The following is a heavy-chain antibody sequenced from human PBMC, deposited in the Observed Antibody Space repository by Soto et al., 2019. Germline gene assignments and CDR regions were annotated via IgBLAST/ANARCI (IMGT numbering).Heavy chain of an antibody. Sequence: SETLSLTCTVSGGSISSYYWSWIRQPPGKGLEWIGYIYYSGSTNYNPSLKSRVTILVDTSKNQFSLKLSSVTAADTAVYYCARDLGGGFWSGYFEHWGQGTLVTVSS. D-gene: IGHD3-3*01. CDR3: ARDLGGGFWSGYFEH. V-gene: IGHV4-59*01. CDR2: IYYSGST. J-gene: IGHJ4*02. CDR1: GGSISSYY.